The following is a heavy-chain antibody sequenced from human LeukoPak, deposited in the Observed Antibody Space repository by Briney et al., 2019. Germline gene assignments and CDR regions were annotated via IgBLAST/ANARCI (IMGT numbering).Heavy chain of an antibody. CDR2: IYYSGST. J-gene: IGHJ5*02. CDR3: ARATYDFWSGYFFRDKIHWFDP. D-gene: IGHD3-3*01. Sequence: NPSETLSLTCTVSGGSISGSSYYWGWIRQPPGKGLEWIGSIYYSGSTYYNPSLKSRVTISVDASKNQFSLKLSSVTAADTAVYYCARATYDFWSGYFFRDKIHWFDPWGQGTLVTVSS. V-gene: IGHV4-39*02. CDR1: GGSISGSSYY.